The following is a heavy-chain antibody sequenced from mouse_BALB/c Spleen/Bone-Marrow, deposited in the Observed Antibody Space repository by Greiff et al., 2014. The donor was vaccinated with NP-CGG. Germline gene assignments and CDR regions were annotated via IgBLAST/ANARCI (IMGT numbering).Heavy chain of an antibody. CDR1: GYSITSDYA. Sequence: EVMLVESGPGLVKPSQSLSLTCTVTGYSITSDYAWNWIQQFPGNKLEWMGYISYSGSTGYNPSLKSRISITRGTSKNQFFLQLNSVTTEDTATYYCAIKPYYSWFAYWGQGTLVTVSA. V-gene: IGHV3-2*02. D-gene: IGHD2-10*01. CDR3: AIKPYYSWFAY. CDR2: ISYSGST. J-gene: IGHJ3*01.